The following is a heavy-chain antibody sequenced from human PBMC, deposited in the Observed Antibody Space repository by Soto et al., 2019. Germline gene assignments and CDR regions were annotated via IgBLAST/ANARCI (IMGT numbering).Heavy chain of an antibody. CDR1: GFIFSSYE. CDR3: GREAVADHLDF. D-gene: IGHD6-19*01. J-gene: IGHJ4*02. Sequence: PGWSLRLSCAASGFIFSSYEMNWVRQAPGKWLEWVSYISSSAGAKYYADSVRGRFTISRDNAKNSLYLQMDSLRAEDTAVYYGGREAVADHLDFWGQRPMVTVSS. V-gene: IGHV3-48*03. CDR2: ISSSAGAK.